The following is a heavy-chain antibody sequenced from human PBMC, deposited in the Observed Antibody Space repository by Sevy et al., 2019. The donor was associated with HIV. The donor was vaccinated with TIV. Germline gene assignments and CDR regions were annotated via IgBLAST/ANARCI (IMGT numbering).Heavy chain of an antibody. D-gene: IGHD3-22*01. V-gene: IGHV3-30-3*01. CDR3: ARERSSRGITMIVVVIPSRFFDY. Sequence: GGSLRLSCAASGFTFSSYAMHWVRQAPGKGLEWVAVISYDGSNKYYAYSVKGRFTISRDNSKNTLYLQMNSLRAEDTAVYYCARERSSRGITMIVVVIPSRFFDYWGQGTLVTVSS. CDR1: GFTFSSYA. CDR2: ISYDGSNK. J-gene: IGHJ4*02.